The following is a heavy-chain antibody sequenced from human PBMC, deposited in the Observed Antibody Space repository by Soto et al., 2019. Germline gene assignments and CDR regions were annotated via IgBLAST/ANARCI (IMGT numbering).Heavy chain of an antibody. J-gene: IGHJ4*02. V-gene: IGHV3-30*18. Sequence: QLQLLESGGGVVQPGRSLRLSCVASGFSFSGYGMHWVRQAPGKGLEWVALVSYDGRKELYADSVKGRFAISRDNSKNPLFLHMSSLRPDDTAVYFCAKDAPELYGAGGHLDYWGQGVLVPVSS. CDR1: GFSFSGYG. CDR2: VSYDGRKE. CDR3: AKDAPELYGAGGHLDY. D-gene: IGHD3-10*01.